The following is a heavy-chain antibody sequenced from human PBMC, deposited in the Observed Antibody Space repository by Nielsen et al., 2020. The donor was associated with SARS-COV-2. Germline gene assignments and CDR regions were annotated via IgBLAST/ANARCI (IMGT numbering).Heavy chain of an antibody. CDR2: ISWNSGSI. D-gene: IGHD3-16*01. CDR1: GFTFDDYA. CDR3: AKGGTEFDY. J-gene: IGHJ4*02. Sequence: SLKISCAASGFTFDDYAMHWVRQAPGKGLEWVSGISWNSGSIGYADSVKGRFTTSRDNAKNSLYLQMNSLRAEDTALYYCAKGGTEFDYWGQGTLVTVSS. V-gene: IGHV3-9*01.